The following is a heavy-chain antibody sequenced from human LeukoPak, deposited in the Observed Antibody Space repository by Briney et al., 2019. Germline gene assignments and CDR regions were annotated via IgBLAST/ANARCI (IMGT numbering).Heavy chain of an antibody. CDR1: GGSISNQY. CDR2: IYTSGST. Sequence: SETLSLTCTVSGGSISNQYWTWIRQPAGKGLEWIGRIYTSGSTNYNPSLKSRVTMPVDTSKSQFSLKLSSVTAADTAVYYCARGPSTMVRGVINRYYYYYMDVWGKGTTVTISS. V-gene: IGHV4-4*07. J-gene: IGHJ6*03. CDR3: ARGPSTMVRGVINRYYYYYMDV. D-gene: IGHD3-10*01.